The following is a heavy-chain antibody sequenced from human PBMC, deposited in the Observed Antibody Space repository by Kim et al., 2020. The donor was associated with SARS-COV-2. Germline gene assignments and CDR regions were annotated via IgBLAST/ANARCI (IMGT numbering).Heavy chain of an antibody. Sequence: GGSLRLSCAASGFTFSSYWMSWVRQAPGKGLEWVANIKQDGSEKYYVDSVKGRFTISRDNAKNSLYLQMNSLRAEDTAVYYCARDKVVVPAAPTYYFDYWGQGTLVTVSS. D-gene: IGHD2-2*01. CDR1: GFTFSSYW. J-gene: IGHJ4*02. V-gene: IGHV3-7*01. CDR2: IKQDGSEK. CDR3: ARDKVVVPAAPTYYFDY.